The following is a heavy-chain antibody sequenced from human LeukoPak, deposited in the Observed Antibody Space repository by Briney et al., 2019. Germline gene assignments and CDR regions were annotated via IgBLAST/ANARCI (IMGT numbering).Heavy chain of an antibody. V-gene: IGHV4-34*01. CDR1: GGSFSGYY. Sequence: SETLSLTCAVYGGSFSGYYWSWIRQPPGKGLEWIGEINHSGSTNYNPSLKSRVTISVDTSKNQFPLKLSSVTAADTAVYYCARGYCSSTSCYSPNYFDYWGQGTLVTVSS. CDR3: ARGYCSSTSCYSPNYFDY. D-gene: IGHD2-2*02. CDR2: INHSGST. J-gene: IGHJ4*02.